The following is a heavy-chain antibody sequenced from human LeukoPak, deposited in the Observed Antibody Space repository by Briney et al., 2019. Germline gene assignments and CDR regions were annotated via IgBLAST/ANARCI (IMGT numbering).Heavy chain of an antibody. Sequence: ASVKVSCKASGYTFTSYGISWVRQAPGQGLEWMGWISAYNGNTNYAQKLQGRVTMTTDTSTSTAYMGLRSLRSDDTAVYYCARMWFGELLGGYNWFDPWGQGTLVTVSS. CDR1: GYTFTSYG. D-gene: IGHD3-10*01. V-gene: IGHV1-18*01. CDR3: ARMWFGELLGGYNWFDP. J-gene: IGHJ5*02. CDR2: ISAYNGNT.